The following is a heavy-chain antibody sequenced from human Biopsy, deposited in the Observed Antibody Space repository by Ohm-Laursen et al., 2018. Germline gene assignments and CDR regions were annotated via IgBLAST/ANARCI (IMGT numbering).Heavy chain of an antibody. CDR1: GFSFSSYG. D-gene: IGHD1-14*01. CDR3: AKDPDPEVSYIGCYYAMDV. J-gene: IGHJ6*02. Sequence: SLRLSCAASGFSFSSYGMHWVRQAPGKGLGWVAAISYDGFTIYYADSVQGRFTITRDRSKNTLYLQMNRLIPEDTAVDYCAKDPDPEVSYIGCYYAMDVWGQGTTVTVSS. CDR2: ISYDGFTI. V-gene: IGHV3-30*18.